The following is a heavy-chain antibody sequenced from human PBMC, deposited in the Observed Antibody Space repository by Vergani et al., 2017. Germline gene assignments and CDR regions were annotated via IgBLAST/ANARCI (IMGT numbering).Heavy chain of an antibody. D-gene: IGHD1-1*01. Sequence: EVQLLQSEGAVVQPGGSLRLSCVASGFTFSSLAMSWVRQGHGQGLDWVSSIKNTGDSTPYADPVKGRFTRSRENSKNTRYLQMNSLGVKDTTVYYCGGGRDNYKWSRGTLVTVYS. CDR2: IKNTGDST. CDR1: GFTFSSLA. V-gene: IGHV3-23*01. CDR3: GGGRDNYK. J-gene: IGHJ4*02.